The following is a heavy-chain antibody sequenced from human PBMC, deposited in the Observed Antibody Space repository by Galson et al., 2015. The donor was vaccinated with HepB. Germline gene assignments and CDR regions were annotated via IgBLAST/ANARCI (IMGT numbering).Heavy chain of an antibody. CDR2: INPNSGGT. D-gene: IGHD6-13*01. CDR3: AREAKGSSWYFSGTGLFDY. V-gene: IGHV1-2*05. Sequence: QSGAEVKKPGESLRISCKASGYTFTGYYMHWVRQAPGQGLEWMGRINPNSGGTNYAQKFQGRVTMTRDTSISTAYMELSRLRSDDTVVYYCAREAKGSSWYFSGTGLFDYWGQGTLVTVSS. J-gene: IGHJ4*02. CDR1: GYTFTGYY.